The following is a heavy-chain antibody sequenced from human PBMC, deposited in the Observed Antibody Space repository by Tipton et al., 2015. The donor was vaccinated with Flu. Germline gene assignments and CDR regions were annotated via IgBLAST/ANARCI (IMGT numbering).Heavy chain of an antibody. CDR2: ISYSGST. Sequence: TLSLTCTVSGGSISSYHWSWIRQPPGKGLEWIGYISYSGSTNYNPSLKSRVTISVDTSKNQFSLKLNSMTAADTAVYYCARDGDFGVVSGLDVWGQGTTVTVSS. CDR3: ARDGDFGVVSGLDV. CDR1: GGSISSYH. V-gene: IGHV4-59*01. D-gene: IGHD3-3*01. J-gene: IGHJ6*02.